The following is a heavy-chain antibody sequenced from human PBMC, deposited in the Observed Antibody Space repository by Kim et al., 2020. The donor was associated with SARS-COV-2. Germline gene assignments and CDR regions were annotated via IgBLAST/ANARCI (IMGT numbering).Heavy chain of an antibody. D-gene: IGHD2-15*01. CDR1: GGTFSSYA. CDR2: IIPILGIA. V-gene: IGHV1-69*04. CDR3: AREGPIGSENRFDY. J-gene: IGHJ4*02. Sequence: AVKVSCKASGGTFSSYAISWVRQAPGPGLEWMGRIIPILGIANYAQKFQGRATITADKSTSTAYMELSSLRSEDTAVYYCAREGPIGSENRFDYWGQGTLVTVSS.